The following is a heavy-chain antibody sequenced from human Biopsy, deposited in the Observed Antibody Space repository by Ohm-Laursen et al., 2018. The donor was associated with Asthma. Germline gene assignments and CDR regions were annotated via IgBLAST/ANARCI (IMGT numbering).Heavy chain of an antibody. CDR1: GGSITSSSYY. Sequence: GILSLTCTVSGGSITSSSYYWGWIRQPPGKGMEWIGSMYHSGSPYYHPSLKSRATISVDTSKNQLSLKMSSVTAADTAVYFCVRHQYSSSWSTFDYWGQGALVTVSS. CDR2: MYHSGSP. CDR3: VRHQYSSSWSTFDY. V-gene: IGHV4-39*01. D-gene: IGHD3-22*01. J-gene: IGHJ4*02.